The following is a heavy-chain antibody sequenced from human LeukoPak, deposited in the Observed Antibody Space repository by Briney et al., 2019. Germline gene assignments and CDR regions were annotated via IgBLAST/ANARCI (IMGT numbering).Heavy chain of an antibody. CDR1: GGSFSGYY. CDR3: AGVEIEARTMVWGVIGSFDY. J-gene: IGHJ4*02. Sequence: PSETLSLTCAVDGGSFSGYYWSWIRQPPGKGLECIGEINHSGSTNYNPSPKSRVTISVDTSKNQFSLKLSSVTAADTAVYYCAGVEIEARTMVWGVIGSFDYWGQGTLVTVSS. D-gene: IGHD3-10*01. V-gene: IGHV4-34*01. CDR2: INHSGST.